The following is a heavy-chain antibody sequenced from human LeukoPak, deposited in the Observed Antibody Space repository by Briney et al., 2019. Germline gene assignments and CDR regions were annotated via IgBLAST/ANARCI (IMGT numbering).Heavy chain of an antibody. V-gene: IGHV3-11*04. CDR3: ARALGWLPENY. Sequence: GGSLRLSCTASGFTFSDCYMSWIRQAPGKGLEWVSYIGGSGSTIYYTDSVKGRFTISRDNARNSLYLQMNSLRAEDTAVYYCARALGWLPENYWGQGTLVTVSS. CDR2: IGGSGSTI. D-gene: IGHD5-24*01. CDR1: GFTFSDCY. J-gene: IGHJ4*02.